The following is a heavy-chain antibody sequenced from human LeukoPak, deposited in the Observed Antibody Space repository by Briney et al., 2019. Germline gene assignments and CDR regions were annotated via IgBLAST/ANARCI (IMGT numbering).Heavy chain of an antibody. V-gene: IGHV3-74*01. CDR2: INSDGSST. CDR3: ARGGPLGDTNRFDF. CDR1: GFTFSSYW. Sequence: GGSLRLSCAASGFTFSSYWMHWVRQAPGKGLVWVSRINSDGSSTSYADSVKGRFTISRDNAKNTLYLQMNSLRAEDTAVYYCARGGPLGDTNRFDFWGQGILVTVSS. D-gene: IGHD2-21*01. J-gene: IGHJ5*01.